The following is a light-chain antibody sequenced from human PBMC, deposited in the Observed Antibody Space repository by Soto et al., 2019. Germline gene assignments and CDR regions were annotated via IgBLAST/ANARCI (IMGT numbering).Light chain of an antibody. J-gene: IGKJ1*01. Sequence: EIVISQSPPTLSVSPGERATLSCGASQSVSSNLAWYQQKPGQAPRLLIYGASTRATGIPARFSGSGSGTEFTLTISSLQSEDFAVYYCQQYNNWPTWAFGQGTKV. CDR1: QSVSSN. CDR3: QQYNNWPTWA. V-gene: IGKV3-15*01. CDR2: GAS.